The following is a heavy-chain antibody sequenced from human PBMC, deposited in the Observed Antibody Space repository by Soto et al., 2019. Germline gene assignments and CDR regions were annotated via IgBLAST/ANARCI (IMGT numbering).Heavy chain of an antibody. Sequence: GESLKISCKGSGYSFTSYWIGWVRQMPGKGLEWMGIIYPGDSDTRYSPSFQGQVTISADKSISTAYLQWSGLKASDTAMYYCARSRRDDILTGYYYYMDVWGKGTTVTVSS. CDR2: IYPGDSDT. J-gene: IGHJ6*03. CDR3: ARSRRDDILTGYYYYMDV. D-gene: IGHD3-9*01. V-gene: IGHV5-51*01. CDR1: GYSFTSYW.